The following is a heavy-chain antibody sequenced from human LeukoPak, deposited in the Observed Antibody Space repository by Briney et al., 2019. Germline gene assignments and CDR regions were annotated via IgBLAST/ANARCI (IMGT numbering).Heavy chain of an antibody. CDR3: AREFRTSTWSFDAFDL. Sequence: ASVKVSCKASGYTFTDNYMHWVRQPPGQGLDRVGCINPTSGATNYAQKFQGRVTMTRDTSNTTSYMELSRLRSDDTAVYYCAREFRTSTWSFDAFDLWGQGTMVTVSS. CDR2: INPTSGAT. J-gene: IGHJ3*01. D-gene: IGHD1/OR15-1a*01. V-gene: IGHV1-2*02. CDR1: GYTFTDNY.